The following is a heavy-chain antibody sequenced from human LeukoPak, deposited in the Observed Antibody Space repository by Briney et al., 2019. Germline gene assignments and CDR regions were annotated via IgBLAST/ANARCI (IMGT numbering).Heavy chain of an antibody. D-gene: IGHD2-2*01. CDR2: INPNSGGT. J-gene: IGHJ5*02. Sequence: ASVKVSCKASGYTFTGYYMHWVRQAPGQGLEWMGLINPNSGGTNNAQKFQGRVTMTRDTSISTAYMELSRLRSDDTAVYYCARAIIVVVPAAIRWFDPWGQGTLVTVSS. CDR3: ARAIIVVVPAAIRWFDP. CDR1: GYTFTGYY. V-gene: IGHV1-2*02.